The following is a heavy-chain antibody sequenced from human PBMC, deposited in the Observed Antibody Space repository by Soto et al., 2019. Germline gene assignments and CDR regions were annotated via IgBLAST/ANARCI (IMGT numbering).Heavy chain of an antibody. D-gene: IGHD3-22*01. CDR2: IYYSGTT. V-gene: IGHV4-59*01. J-gene: IGHJ3*02. Sequence: PSETLSLTCTVSGGSISTFYWSWIRQPPGKGLEWIGYIYYSGTTNYNPSLKSRVTISVDTSKNQFSLKLSSVTAADTAFYYCAREVFSRFYTSGYDYPDGAFDIWGQGTMVTVSS. CDR3: AREVFSRFYTSGYDYPDGAFDI. CDR1: GGSISTFY.